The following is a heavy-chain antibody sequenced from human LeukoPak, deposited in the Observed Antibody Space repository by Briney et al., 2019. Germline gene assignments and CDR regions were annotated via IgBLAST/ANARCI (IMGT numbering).Heavy chain of an antibody. J-gene: IGHJ6*02. D-gene: IGHD2-2*01. Sequence: ASVKVSCKASGYTFTSYGISWVRQAPGQGLEWMGWISAYNGNTNDAQKLQGRVTMTTDTSTSTAYMELRSLRSDDTAVYYCARDLLVVVPAAMMVGYYYYGMDVWGQGTTVTVSS. CDR1: GYTFTSYG. CDR3: ARDLLVVVPAAMMVGYYYYGMDV. V-gene: IGHV1-18*01. CDR2: ISAYNGNT.